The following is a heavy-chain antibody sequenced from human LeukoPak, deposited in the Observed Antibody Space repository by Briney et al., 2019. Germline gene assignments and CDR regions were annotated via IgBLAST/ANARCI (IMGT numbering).Heavy chain of an antibody. J-gene: IGHJ3*02. CDR2: IYTSGST. CDR1: GGSISSYY. V-gene: IGHV4-4*07. D-gene: IGHD2-2*01. CDR3: ARAVVANSWDAFDI. Sequence: SETLSPTCTVSGGSISSYYWSWIRQPAGKGLEWIGRIYTSGSTNYNPSLKSRVTMSVDTSKNQFSLKLSSVTAADTAVYYCARAVVANSWDAFDIWGQGTMVTVSS.